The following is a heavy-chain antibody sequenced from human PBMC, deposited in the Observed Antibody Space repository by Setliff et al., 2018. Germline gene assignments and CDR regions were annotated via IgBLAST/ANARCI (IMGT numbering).Heavy chain of an antibody. D-gene: IGHD3-10*01. CDR2: IDPSGNT. CDR3: ARSLSSGSYWNPRPFYSDS. J-gene: IGHJ4*02. CDR1: GGSITSGSNY. V-gene: IGHV4-61*09. Sequence: SETLSLTCTVPGGSITSGSNYWSWIRQPAGRGLEWMGHIDPSGNTNYHPSLRSRVTISRDTSKNQFSLKLTSVTAADTAVYFCARSLSSGSYWNPRPFYSDSWGQGTLVTVSS.